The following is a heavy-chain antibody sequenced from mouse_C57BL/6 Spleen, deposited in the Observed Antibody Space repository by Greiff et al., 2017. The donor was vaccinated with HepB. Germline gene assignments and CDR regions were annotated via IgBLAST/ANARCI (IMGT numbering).Heavy chain of an antibody. CDR1: GFSLTSYG. J-gene: IGHJ4*01. CDR2: IWRGGST. V-gene: IGHV2-5*01. D-gene: IGHD1-1*01. Sequence: VMLVESGPGLVQPSQSLSITCTVSGFSLTSYGVHWVRQSPGKGLEWLGVIWRGGSTDYNAAFMSRLSITKDNSKSQVFFKMNSLQADDTAIYYCAKGITTVVATDAMDYWGQGTSVTVSS. CDR3: AKGITTVVATDAMDY.